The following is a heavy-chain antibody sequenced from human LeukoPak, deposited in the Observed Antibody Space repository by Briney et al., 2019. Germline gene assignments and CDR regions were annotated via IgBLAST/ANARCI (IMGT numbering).Heavy chain of an antibody. CDR1: GFTFNSYW. Sequence: GGSLRLSCAASGFTFNSYWMTWVRQAPGKGLDWVANINQDGSDRYYVASVKGRLTISRGNANNSLYLQMTSLRTEDTAVYYRARGRSSIGYWGQGTLVTVSS. CDR2: INQDGSDR. V-gene: IGHV3-7*01. CDR3: ARGRSSIGY. J-gene: IGHJ4*02.